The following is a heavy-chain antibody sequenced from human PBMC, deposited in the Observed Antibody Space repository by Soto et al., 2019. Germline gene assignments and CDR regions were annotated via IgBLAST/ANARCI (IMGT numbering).Heavy chain of an antibody. Sequence: GSGPTLVNPTETLTLTCTVSGFSLSNGKMGVSWIRQPPGKALEWLAHIFWNDEKTYSTSLKTRLTISRDTSKSQVVLTMTNMDPVDTATYYCARMPDYRSSSAHDAFDIWGQGTMVTVSS. CDR1: GFSLSNGKMG. D-gene: IGHD6-6*01. J-gene: IGHJ3*02. CDR2: IFWNDEK. V-gene: IGHV2-26*01. CDR3: ARMPDYRSSSAHDAFDI.